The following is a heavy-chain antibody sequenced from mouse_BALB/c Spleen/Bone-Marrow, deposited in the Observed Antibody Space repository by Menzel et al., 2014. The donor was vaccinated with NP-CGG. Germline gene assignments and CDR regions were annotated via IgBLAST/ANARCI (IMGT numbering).Heavy chain of an antibody. D-gene: IGHD2-13*01. CDR1: GYTFTSYY. Sequence: QVQLKESGAELVKPGASVKLSCKASGYTFTSYYMYWVKQRPGQGLEWMGEINPSNGGTNFNEKFKSKATLTVDKSSSTAYMQLSSLTSEGSAVYYCTREGDSPFAYWGQGTLVTVSA. J-gene: IGHJ3*01. CDR2: INPSNGGT. V-gene: IGHV1S81*02. CDR3: TREGDSPFAY.